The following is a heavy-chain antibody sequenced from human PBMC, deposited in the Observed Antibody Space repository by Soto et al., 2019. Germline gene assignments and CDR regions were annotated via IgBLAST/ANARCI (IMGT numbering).Heavy chain of an antibody. CDR3: AGDGVRNGAYNGWLDP. J-gene: IGHJ5*02. Sequence: EVQLVESGGGLVQPGGSLRLSCAASGFSFSSYWMTWVRQAPGKGLGWVANTKEDGREKYYVASVKGRFTISRDNDKSLLYLQMDSLTPDDTAVYYCAGDGVRNGAYNGWLDPWGQGTLVTVSS. D-gene: IGHD3-16*01. CDR1: GFSFSSYW. V-gene: IGHV3-7*03. CDR2: TKEDGREK.